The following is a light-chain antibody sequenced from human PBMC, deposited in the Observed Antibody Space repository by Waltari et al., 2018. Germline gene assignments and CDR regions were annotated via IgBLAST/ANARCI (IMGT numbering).Light chain of an antibody. V-gene: IGLV1-44*01. CDR2: SNY. CDR1: SATIGIHT. J-gene: IGLJ3*02. CDR3: AAWDDGLSGRSWV. Sequence: QSVLTQPPSASGTPGQRVTISCSGSSATIGIHTVNWYQQLPGTAPKLLIYSNYQRPSGVPDRFSGSRSGTSASLAISGLQSEDEADYYCAAWDDGLSGRSWVFGGGTKLTVL.